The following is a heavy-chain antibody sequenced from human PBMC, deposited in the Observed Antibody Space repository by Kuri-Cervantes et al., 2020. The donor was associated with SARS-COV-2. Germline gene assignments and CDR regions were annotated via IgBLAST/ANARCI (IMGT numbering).Heavy chain of an antibody. CDR1: GGSISSYY. CDR3: ARGTVGAPGGGMDV. CDR2: IYYNGST. V-gene: IGHV4-59*08. J-gene: IGHJ6*02. D-gene: IGHD1-26*01. Sequence: SETLSLTCTVSGGSISSYYWSWIRQPPGKGLEWNGYIYYNGSTNYNPSLKSRVTISVDTSKNQFSLKLSSVTAADTAVYYCARGTVGAPGGGMDVWGQGTTVTVSS.